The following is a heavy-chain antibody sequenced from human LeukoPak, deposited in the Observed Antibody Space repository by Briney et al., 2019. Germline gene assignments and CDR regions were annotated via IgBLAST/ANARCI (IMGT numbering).Heavy chain of an antibody. CDR2: LNRDATST. J-gene: IGHJ3*02. D-gene: IGHD1-26*01. Sequence: GGSLRLSCEASGFPFSRFWMHWVRQVPGKGLEWVSRLNRDATSTTYADSVKGRFTISRDNSKNTLYLQMNSLRAEDTAVYYCARGGSYLSAFDIWGQGTMVTVSS. CDR1: GFPFSRFW. CDR3: ARGGSYLSAFDI. V-gene: IGHV3-74*01.